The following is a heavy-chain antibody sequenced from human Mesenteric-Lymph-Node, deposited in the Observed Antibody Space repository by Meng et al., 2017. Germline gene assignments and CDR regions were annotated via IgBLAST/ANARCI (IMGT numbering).Heavy chain of an antibody. CDR3: AKLLPRRDGYNFGGDAFDI. J-gene: IGHJ3*02. CDR2: ISWNSGSI. Sequence: SLKISCAASGFTFDDYAMHWVRQAPGKGLEWVSGISWNSGSIGYADSVKGRFTISRDNAKNSLYLQMNSLRAEDTAVYYCAKLLPRRDGYNFGGDAFDIWGQGTMVTVSS. V-gene: IGHV3-9*01. D-gene: IGHD5-24*01. CDR1: GFTFDDYA.